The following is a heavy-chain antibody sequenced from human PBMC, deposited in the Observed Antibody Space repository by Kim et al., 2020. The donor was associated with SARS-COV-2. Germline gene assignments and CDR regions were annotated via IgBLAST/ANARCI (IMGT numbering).Heavy chain of an antibody. D-gene: IGHD6-19*01. J-gene: IGHJ6*02. V-gene: IGHV4-39*01. CDR2: IYYSGST. Sequence: SETLSLTCTVSGGSISSSSYYWGWIRQPPGKGLEWIGSIYYSGSTYYNPSLKSRVTISVDTSKNQFSLKLSSVTAADTAVYYCACPHSSGWSRRGYYGMDVWGQGTTVTVSS. CDR3: ACPHSSGWSRRGYYGMDV. CDR1: GGSISSSSYY.